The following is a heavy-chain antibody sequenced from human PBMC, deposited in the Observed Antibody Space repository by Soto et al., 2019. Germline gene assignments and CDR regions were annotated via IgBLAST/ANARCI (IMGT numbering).Heavy chain of an antibody. Sequence: SETLSLTCAVSSGSISSSNWWSWVRQPPGKGLEWIGEIYHSGSTNYNPSLKSRVTISVDKSKNQFSLKLSSVTAADTAVYYCARAHFEGDSWRYYYYYYYMDVWGKGTTVTVSS. J-gene: IGHJ6*03. CDR3: ARAHFEGDSWRYYYYYYYMDV. V-gene: IGHV4-4*02. CDR2: IYHSGST. D-gene: IGHD2-21*02. CDR1: SGSISSSNW.